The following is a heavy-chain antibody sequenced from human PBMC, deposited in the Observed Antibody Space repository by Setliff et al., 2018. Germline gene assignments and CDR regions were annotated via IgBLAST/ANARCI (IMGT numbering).Heavy chain of an antibody. CDR3: ASHKSNGSGSYPSLYMDV. CDR2: IYYSGST. CDR1: GGSISSGNYY. J-gene: IGHJ6*03. Sequence: SETLSLTCRVSGGSISSGNYYWGLIRQPPGKGLEWVATIYYSGSTYSNPSLKSRLIISVDAPDNQFSVKLSSVTAADTAVYYCASHKSNGSGSYPSLYMDVWGKGSMVTVSS. D-gene: IGHD3-10*01. V-gene: IGHV4-39*01.